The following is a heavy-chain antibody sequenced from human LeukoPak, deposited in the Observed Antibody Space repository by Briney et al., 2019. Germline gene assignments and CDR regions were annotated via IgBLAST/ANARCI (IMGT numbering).Heavy chain of an antibody. CDR2: IYHSGST. Sequence: PSETLSLTCTVSGGSISSGGYYWSWIRQPPGKGLEWIGYIYHSGSTYYNPSLKSRVTISVDRSKNQFSLKLSSVTAADAAVYYCARKGDVLRFSQYYFDYWGQGTLVTVSS. CDR1: GGSISSGGYY. V-gene: IGHV4-30-2*01. CDR3: ARKGDVLRFSQYYFDY. J-gene: IGHJ4*02. D-gene: IGHD3-3*01.